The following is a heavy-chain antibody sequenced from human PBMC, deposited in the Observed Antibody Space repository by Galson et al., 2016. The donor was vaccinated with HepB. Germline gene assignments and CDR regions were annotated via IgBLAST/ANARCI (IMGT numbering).Heavy chain of an antibody. J-gene: IGHJ3*02. CDR3: ARAVRGYSGYDAFDI. V-gene: IGHV4-31*03. CDR1: GGSISSGRYY. D-gene: IGHD5-12*01. CDR2: IYHSGGT. Sequence: TLSLTCTVSGGSISSGRYYWTWIRQHPGNGLEWIGNIYHSGGTYHNPSLKSRLTISVDTSKNQFSLKPSSLTAADTAAYYCARAVRGYSGYDAFDIWGQGTMVTVSS.